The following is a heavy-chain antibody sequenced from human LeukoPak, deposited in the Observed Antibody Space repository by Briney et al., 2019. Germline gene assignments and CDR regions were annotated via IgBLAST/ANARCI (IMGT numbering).Heavy chain of an antibody. CDR1: GFTFNIYW. V-gene: IGHV3-7*01. Sequence: GGSLRLSCAASGFTFNIYWMMWVRQAPGKGLEWVAYIKGDGSAKHYVDSVRGRFTISRDNAENSLYLQMNSLRTEDTAVYYCARDAGFGGNSDFWGQRTLVTVSS. CDR2: IKGDGSAK. CDR3: ARDAGFGGNSDF. D-gene: IGHD4-23*01. J-gene: IGHJ4*02.